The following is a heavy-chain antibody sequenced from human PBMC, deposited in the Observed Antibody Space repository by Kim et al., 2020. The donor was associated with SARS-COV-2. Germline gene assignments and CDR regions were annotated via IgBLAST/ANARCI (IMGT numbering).Heavy chain of an antibody. J-gene: IGHJ5*02. Sequence: SETLSLTCTVSGGSISSSSYYWGWIRQPPGKGLEWIGSIYYSGSTYYNPSLKSRVTISVDTSKNQFSLKLSSVTAADTAVYYCARGITIFGVVIIPDWFDTWGQGTLVTVSS. CDR2: IYYSGST. D-gene: IGHD3-3*01. CDR1: GGSISSSSYY. V-gene: IGHV4-39*01. CDR3: ARGITIFGVVIIPDWFDT.